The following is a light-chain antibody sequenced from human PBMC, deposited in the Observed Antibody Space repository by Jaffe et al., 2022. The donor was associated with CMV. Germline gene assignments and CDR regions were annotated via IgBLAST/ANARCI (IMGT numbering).Light chain of an antibody. CDR1: VSVSNNY. CDR3: QQYAASPLT. Sequence: EIVLTQSPGTVSLSPGERATLSCRASVSVSNNYLAWYQQKPGQTPRLLIHAASSRATGIPDKFGGSGSGTDFTLSISSLEPEDSAVYYCQQYAASPLTFGGGTKVEIK. CDR2: AAS. V-gene: IGKV3-20*01. J-gene: IGKJ4*01.